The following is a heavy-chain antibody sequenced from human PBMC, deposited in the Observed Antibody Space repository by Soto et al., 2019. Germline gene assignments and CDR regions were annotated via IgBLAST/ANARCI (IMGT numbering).Heavy chain of an antibody. Sequence: QVQLVQSGAEVKKPGASVKVSCKASGYTFTSYGISWVRQAPGQGLEWMGWISAYNGNTNYAQKLQGRVTMTTDTSTSTAYMELRSLRSDDTVVYYCARDRGRRYYDSSGPSFDYWGQGTLVTVSS. CDR1: GYTFTSYG. D-gene: IGHD3-22*01. J-gene: IGHJ4*02. V-gene: IGHV1-18*01. CDR3: ARDRGRRYYDSSGPSFDY. CDR2: ISAYNGNT.